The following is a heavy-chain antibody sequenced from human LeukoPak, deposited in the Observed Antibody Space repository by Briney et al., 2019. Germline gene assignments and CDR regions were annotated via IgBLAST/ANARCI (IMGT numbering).Heavy chain of an antibody. Sequence: GGSLRLSCAASGFTFSSYWMSWVRQAPGKGLEWVANIKEDGSEKYYVDSVKGRLTISRDTAKSSLYLQMNSLRAEDTAVYYCARDGKLVYWGQGTLVTVSS. CDR2: IKEDGSEK. D-gene: IGHD3-10*01. J-gene: IGHJ4*02. CDR1: GFTFSSYW. V-gene: IGHV3-7*01. CDR3: ARDGKLVY.